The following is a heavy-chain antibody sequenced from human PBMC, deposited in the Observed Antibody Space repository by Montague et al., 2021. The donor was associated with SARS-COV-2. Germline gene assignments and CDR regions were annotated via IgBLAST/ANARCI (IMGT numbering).Heavy chain of an antibody. CDR1: DGSFSGYS. CDR2: INHRGST. J-gene: IGHJ4*02. V-gene: IGHV4-34*01. Sequence: SETLSLTCAVYDGSFSGYSWTWIRQPPGKGLEWIGEINHRGSTNYNPSFKSRVTISVDTSKNQFSLKMTSVTAADTAVYYCARGRQHINMVVVVVTGGEYYFDFWGQGTLVAVSS. CDR3: ARGRQHINMVVVVVTGGEYYFDF. D-gene: IGHD3-22*01.